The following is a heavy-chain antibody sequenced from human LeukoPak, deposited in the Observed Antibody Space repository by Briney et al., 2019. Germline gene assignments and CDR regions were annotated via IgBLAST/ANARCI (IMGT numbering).Heavy chain of an antibody. CDR2: ISGSGGST. J-gene: IGHJ3*02. D-gene: IGHD4-17*01. Sequence: PGGSLRLSCAASGFTFSSYAMSWVRQAPGKGLEWVSAISGSGGSTYYADSVKGRFTISRDNSKNTLYLQMNSLRAEDTAVYYCAKDSGHDYGDYGGGAFDIWGQGTMVTVSS. CDR1: GFTFSSYA. CDR3: AKDSGHDYGDYGGGAFDI. V-gene: IGHV3-23*01.